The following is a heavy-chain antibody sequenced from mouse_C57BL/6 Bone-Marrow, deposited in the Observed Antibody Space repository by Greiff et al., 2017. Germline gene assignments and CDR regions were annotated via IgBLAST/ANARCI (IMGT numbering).Heavy chain of an antibody. Sequence: QVQLQQPGAELVMPGASVKLSCKASGYTFTSYWMHWVKQRPGQGLEWIGEIDPSDSSTKYNQKFKGKSTLTVDNSSSTAYMQLSSLTSEDSAVYYCARDYSNLYYFDYWGQGTTLTVSS. CDR2: IDPSDSST. D-gene: IGHD2-5*01. CDR1: GYTFTSYW. V-gene: IGHV1-69*01. J-gene: IGHJ2*01. CDR3: ARDYSNLYYFDY.